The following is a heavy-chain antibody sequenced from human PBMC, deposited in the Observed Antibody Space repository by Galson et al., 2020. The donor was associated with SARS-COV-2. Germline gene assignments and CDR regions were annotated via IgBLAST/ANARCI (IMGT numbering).Heavy chain of an antibody. CDR3: AHRLITVAGTLT. Sequence: SGPTLVKPTQTLTLTCTFSGFSLSTSGVGVGWIRQPPGKALEWLALIYWDDDKRYSPSLKSRLTITKDTSKNQEVLTMTNMDPVDTATYYCAHRLITVAGTLTWGQGTLVIVSS. J-gene: IGHJ5*02. D-gene: IGHD6-19*01. CDR1: GFSLSTSGVG. V-gene: IGHV2-5*02. CDR2: IYWDDDK.